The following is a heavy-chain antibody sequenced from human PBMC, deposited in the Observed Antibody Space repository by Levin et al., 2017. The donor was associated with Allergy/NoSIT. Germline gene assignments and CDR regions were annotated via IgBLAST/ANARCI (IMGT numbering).Heavy chain of an antibody. J-gene: IGHJ4*02. D-gene: IGHD5-18*01. Sequence: ETLSLTCAASGFTFTNAWMTWVRQAPGRGLEWVGRIKGETDGGTTDYAEPVKGRFTISRDASKNTLYLQMNSLKTEDTAVYYCTTVGDSYYWGQGTLVTVSS. CDR2: IKGETDGGTT. CDR3: TTVGDSYY. V-gene: IGHV3-15*01. CDR1: GFTFTNAW.